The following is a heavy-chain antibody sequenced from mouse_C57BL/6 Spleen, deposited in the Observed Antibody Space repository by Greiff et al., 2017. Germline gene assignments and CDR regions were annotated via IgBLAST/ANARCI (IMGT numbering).Heavy chain of an antibody. D-gene: IGHD2-1*01. Sequence: DVMLVESGGGLVKPGGSLKLSCAASGFTFSSYAMSWVRQTPEKRLEWVATISDGGSYTYYPDNVKGRFTISRDNAKNNLYLQMSHLKSEDTAMYYCAREYGNYDYFDYWGQGTTLTVSS. J-gene: IGHJ2*01. CDR1: GFTFSSYA. V-gene: IGHV5-4*01. CDR3: AREYGNYDYFDY. CDR2: ISDGGSYT.